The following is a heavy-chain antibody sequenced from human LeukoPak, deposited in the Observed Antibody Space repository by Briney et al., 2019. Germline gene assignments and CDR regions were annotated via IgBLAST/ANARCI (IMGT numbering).Heavy chain of an antibody. D-gene: IGHD3-22*01. V-gene: IGHV4-59*08. CDR1: GGCISSYY. Sequence: SETLSLTCTVSGGCISSYYWSWIRQPPGRGLEWIGDIHYSGSTNYNPSLKSRITISVDTSKTHFSLNLKSVTAADMAVYYCARMAYDSGGSFHFDYWGQGTLVTVSS. CDR2: IHYSGST. CDR3: ARMAYDSGGSFHFDY. J-gene: IGHJ4*02.